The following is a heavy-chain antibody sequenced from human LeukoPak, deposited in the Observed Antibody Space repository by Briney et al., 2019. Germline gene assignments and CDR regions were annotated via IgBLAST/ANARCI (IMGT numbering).Heavy chain of an antibody. D-gene: IGHD6-19*01. Sequence: PGGSLRLPCAASGFTFSIYSMNWLRQAPGKGLEWVSSISSSSSYIYYADSVKGRFTISRDNAKNSLYLQMNSLRAEDTAVYYCARDYDSSGWYIYWGQGTLVTVSS. CDR3: ARDYDSSGWYIY. J-gene: IGHJ4*02. CDR2: ISSSSSYI. CDR1: GFTFSIYS. V-gene: IGHV3-21*01.